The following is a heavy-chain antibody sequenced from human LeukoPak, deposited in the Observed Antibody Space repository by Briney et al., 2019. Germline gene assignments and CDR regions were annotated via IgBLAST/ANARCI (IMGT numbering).Heavy chain of an antibody. CDR2: IYPGDSDT. Sequence: GESLKISCKTSGYSFTSYWIGWVRQMPGKGLEWMGIIYPGDSDTTYSPSFRGQVTISADKSISTAYLRWSSLKASDTAMYYCARTAQYKWFDPWGQGTLVTVSS. V-gene: IGHV5-51*01. J-gene: IGHJ5*02. CDR3: ARTAQYKWFDP. D-gene: IGHD5-18*01. CDR1: GYSFTSYW.